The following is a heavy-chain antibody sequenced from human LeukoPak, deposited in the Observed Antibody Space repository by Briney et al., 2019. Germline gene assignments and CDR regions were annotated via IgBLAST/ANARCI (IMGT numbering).Heavy chain of an antibody. D-gene: IGHD6-6*01. J-gene: IGHJ6*03. CDR1: GGSISSYY. CDR2: IYTSGST. V-gene: IGHV4-4*07. CDR3: ARVRAIAARTYYYYYYMDV. Sequence: SETLSLTCTVSGGSISSYYWSWIWQPAGKGLEWIGRIYTSGSTNYNPSLKSRVTMSVDTSKNQFSLKLSSVTAADTAVYYCARVRAIAARTYYYYYYMDVWGKGTTVTVSS.